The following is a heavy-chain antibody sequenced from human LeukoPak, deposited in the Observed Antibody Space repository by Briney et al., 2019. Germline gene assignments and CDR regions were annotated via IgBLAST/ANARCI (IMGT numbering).Heavy chain of an antibody. V-gene: IGHV4-39*07. CDR2: IYYSGST. CDR3: ARSPVVVTAMPPDY. CDR1: GGSISSSSYY. D-gene: IGHD2-21*02. Sequence: PSETLSLTCTVSGGSISSSSYYWGWIRQPPGKGLEWIGSIYYSGSTYYNPSLKSRVTISVDTSKNQFSLKLSSVTAADTAVYYCARSPVVVTAMPPDYWGQGTLVTVSS. J-gene: IGHJ4*02.